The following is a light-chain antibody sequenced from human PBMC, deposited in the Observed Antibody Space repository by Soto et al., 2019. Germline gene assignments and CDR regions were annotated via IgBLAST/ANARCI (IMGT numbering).Light chain of an antibody. CDR1: STDVGGYNY. CDR3: SSYTSSSTLNYV. CDR2: EVS. V-gene: IGLV2-14*01. Sequence: QSALTQPASVSGSPGQSITISCTGTSTDVGGYNYVSWYQQHPGKAPKLMIYEVSDRPSGVSYRFSGSKSGNTASLTISGLQAEDEAEYYCSSYTSSSTLNYVFGTGTKVTVL. J-gene: IGLJ1*01.